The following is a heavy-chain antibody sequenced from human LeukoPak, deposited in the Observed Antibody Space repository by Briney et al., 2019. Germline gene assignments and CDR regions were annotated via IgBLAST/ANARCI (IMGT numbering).Heavy chain of an antibody. V-gene: IGHV1-8*02. Sequence: ASVKVSCKASGYTFNIYDINWVRQATGQGLEWMGWMNPKSGNTGYAQKFQGRVTMTRNTSISTAYMELSSLRSEDTAVYYCSYCSSTSCSRYYYYMDVWGKGTTVTVSS. D-gene: IGHD2-2*01. CDR2: MNPKSGNT. CDR1: GYTFNIYD. CDR3: SYCSSTSCSRYYYYMDV. J-gene: IGHJ6*03.